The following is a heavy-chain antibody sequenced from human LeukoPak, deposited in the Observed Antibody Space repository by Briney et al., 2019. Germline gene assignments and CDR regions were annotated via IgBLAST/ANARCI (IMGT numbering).Heavy chain of an antibody. V-gene: IGHV3-23*01. CDR2: ISRSGGNT. D-gene: IGHD6-13*01. J-gene: IGHJ6*03. CDR1: GFTFNNYA. Sequence: GGSLRLSCAASGFTFNNYAMTWVRQAPGKGLEWVSTISRSGGNTYYADSVKGRFNVSRDNSRNTLHLQMNTLRAGDTAVYYCAKVDSNEYYYMDVWGKGTTVTVSS. CDR3: AKVDSNEYYYMDV.